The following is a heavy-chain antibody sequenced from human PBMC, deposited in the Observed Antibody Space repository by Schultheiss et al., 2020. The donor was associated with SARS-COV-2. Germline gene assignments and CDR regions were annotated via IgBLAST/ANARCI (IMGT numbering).Heavy chain of an antibody. J-gene: IGHJ4*02. CDR3: AKEHSSGPFFDY. D-gene: IGHD3-22*01. CDR1: GFTFSSYA. Sequence: GKSLKISCAASGFTFSSYAMSWVRQAPGKGLEWVSSISGSGGSTYYADSVKGRFTISRDNSKNTLYLQMNSLRAEDTAVYYCAKEHSSGPFFDYWGQGTLVTVSS. V-gene: IGHV3-23*01. CDR2: ISGSGGST.